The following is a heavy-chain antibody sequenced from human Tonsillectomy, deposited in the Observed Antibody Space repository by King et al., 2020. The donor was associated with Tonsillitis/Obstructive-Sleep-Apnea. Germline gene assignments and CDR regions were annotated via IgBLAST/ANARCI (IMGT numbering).Heavy chain of an antibody. CDR2: IDPSDSYT. CDR1: GYSFTSYW. J-gene: IGHJ5*02. V-gene: IGHV5-10-1*01. D-gene: IGHD5-18*01. CDR3: ARLRGYSYGS. Sequence: QLVQSGAEVKKPGESLRISCKGSGYSFTSYWITWVRQMPGKGLEWMGRIDPSDSYTNYSPSFRGHVTISADNSIYTAYLPWSSLKASDTAMYYCARLRGYSYGSWGQGTLVTVSS.